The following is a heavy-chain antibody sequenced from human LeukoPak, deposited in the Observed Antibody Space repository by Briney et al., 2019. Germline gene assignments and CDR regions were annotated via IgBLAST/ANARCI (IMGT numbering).Heavy chain of an antibody. D-gene: IGHD6-13*01. CDR3: IRWTGYIAY. CDR1: GFTFADYA. V-gene: IGHV3-49*04. Sequence: GGSLRLSCTASGFTFADYAMSWVRQAPGKGLEWVGLIRSKAYGGTTEYAASLKDRFTISRDDSKSIVYLQMNILRTEDTAVYYCIRWTGYIAYWGQGTLVTVSS. CDR2: IRSKAYGGTT. J-gene: IGHJ4*02.